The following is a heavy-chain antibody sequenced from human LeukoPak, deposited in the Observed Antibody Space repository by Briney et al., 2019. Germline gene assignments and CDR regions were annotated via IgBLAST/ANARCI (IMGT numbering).Heavy chain of an antibody. CDR2: IIPIFGTA. CDR1: GGTFSSYA. V-gene: IGHV1-69*13. Sequence: SVKVSCKASGGTFSSYAISWVRQAPGQGLEWMGGIIPIFGTANYAQKFQGRVTITADESTSTAYMELSSLRSEDTAVYYCARGRQGYCSGGSCYSPTLFNYYYYMDVWGKGTTVTISS. D-gene: IGHD2-15*01. J-gene: IGHJ6*03. CDR3: ARGRQGYCSGGSCYSPTLFNYYYYMDV.